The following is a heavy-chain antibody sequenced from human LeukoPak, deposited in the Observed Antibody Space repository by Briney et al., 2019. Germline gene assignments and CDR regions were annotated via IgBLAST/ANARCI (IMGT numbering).Heavy chain of an antibody. V-gene: IGHV1-69*05. D-gene: IGHD3-3*01. CDR3: ARERFGVVTPYYMDV. J-gene: IGHJ6*03. Sequence: IIPIFRTANYAQKFQGRVTITTDESTSTAYMELSSLRSEDTAVYYCARERFGVVTPYYMDVWGRGTTVTVSS. CDR2: IIPIFRTA.